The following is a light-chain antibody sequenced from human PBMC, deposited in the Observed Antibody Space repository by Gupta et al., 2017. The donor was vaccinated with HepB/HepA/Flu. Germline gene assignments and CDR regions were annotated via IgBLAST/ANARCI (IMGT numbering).Light chain of an antibody. J-gene: IGLJ2*01. Sequence: QSALTQPASVSGSPGQSITISCTGTSSDVGAYNSVSWYQQYPGKAPKLLIYDVAARPTGISTRFSGSKSGTTASLTISGLQTEDEADYFCSSFTSTLTLVVFGGGTKLTVL. CDR1: SSDVGAYNS. CDR2: DVA. V-gene: IGLV2-14*03. CDR3: SSFTSTLTLVV.